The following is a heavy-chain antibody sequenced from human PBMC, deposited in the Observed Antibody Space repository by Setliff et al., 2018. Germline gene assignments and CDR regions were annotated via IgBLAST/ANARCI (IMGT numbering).Heavy chain of an antibody. CDR2: INPRTGVT. CDR1: GYAFTGHY. CDR3: ARGTDYHGSGSYWAKDV. V-gene: IGHV1-2*02. J-gene: IGHJ6*04. D-gene: IGHD3-10*01. Sequence: GASVKVSCKASGYAFTGHYIHWVRRAPGQGREWMGWINPRTGVTNYARKFQGRVTMTRDTSITTVYMDLSRLKSDDTAVYYCARGTDYHGSGSYWAKDVWGKGTTVTVSS.